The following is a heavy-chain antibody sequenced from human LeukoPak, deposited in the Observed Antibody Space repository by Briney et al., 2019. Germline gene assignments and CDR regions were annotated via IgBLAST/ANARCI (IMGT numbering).Heavy chain of an antibody. CDR3: ARGVAGSYFGLDV. CDR1: GFTVSSYY. CDR2: IYSGGTT. J-gene: IGHJ6*02. Sequence: GGSLRLSCAAGFTVSSYYMNWVRQAPGKGLEWVSVIYSGGTTYYADSVKGQFTISRDNSKSTLYLQMNSLRAEDSAVYYCARGVAGSYFGLDVWGQGTTVTVSS. V-gene: IGHV3-53*01. D-gene: IGHD6-19*01.